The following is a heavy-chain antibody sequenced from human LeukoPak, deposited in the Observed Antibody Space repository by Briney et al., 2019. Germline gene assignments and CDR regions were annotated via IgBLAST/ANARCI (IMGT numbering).Heavy chain of an antibody. J-gene: IGHJ4*02. CDR2: ISYDGSNK. V-gene: IGHV3-30-3*01. Sequence: GGSLRLSCSASGFTFSSYAMHWVRQAPGKGLEWVAVISYDGSNKYYADSVKGRFTISRDNSKNTLYLQMNSLRAEDTAVYYCAREKATNGGFDYWGQGTLVTVSS. CDR3: AREKATNGGFDY. CDR1: GFTFSSYA. D-gene: IGHD5-12*01.